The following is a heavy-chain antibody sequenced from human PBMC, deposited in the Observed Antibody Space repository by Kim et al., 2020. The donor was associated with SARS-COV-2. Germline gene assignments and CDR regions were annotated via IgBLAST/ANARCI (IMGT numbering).Heavy chain of an antibody. CDR3: AKVLGGSYHDAFDV. D-gene: IGHD1-26*01. CDR2: ISYDGSNQ. V-gene: IGHV3-30*18. CDR1: GFRFSNYA. Sequence: GGSLRLSCAASGFRFSNYAMYWVRQAPGKGLEWVAVISYDGSNQYYGDSVKGRFTISRDNSKNTVFLQMNSLTTEDTAVYYCAKVLGGSYHDAFDVWGQGTMVTVSS. J-gene: IGHJ3*01.